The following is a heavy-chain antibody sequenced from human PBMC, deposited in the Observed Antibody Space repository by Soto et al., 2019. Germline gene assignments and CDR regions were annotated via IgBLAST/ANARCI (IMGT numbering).Heavy chain of an antibody. D-gene: IGHD2-15*01. V-gene: IGHV3-48*02. Sequence: GGSLRLSCAASGFTFSSYSMNWVRQAPGKGLEWVSYISSSSSTIYYADSVKGRFTISRDNAKNSLYPQMNSLRDEDTAVYYCARDRLGYCSGGSCYSGYYGMDVWGQGTTVTVSS. CDR1: GFTFSSYS. CDR2: ISSSSSTI. J-gene: IGHJ6*02. CDR3: ARDRLGYCSGGSCYSGYYGMDV.